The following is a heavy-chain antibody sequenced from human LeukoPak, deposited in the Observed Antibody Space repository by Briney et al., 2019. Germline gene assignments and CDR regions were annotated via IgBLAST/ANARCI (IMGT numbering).Heavy chain of an antibody. CDR3: AKDLRWDHPGLDP. CDR2: INPGGGST. D-gene: IGHD4-23*01. CDR1: VCSFTSYY. V-gene: IGHV1-46*01. Sequence: GASVNVSCKASVCSFTSYYIHWVRQAPGQGLESIGIINPGGGSTSYAQKFQDRVTMTRDTSTSTVYMELNSLRSEDTAVYYCAKDLRWDHPGLDPWGQGTLVIVSS. J-gene: IGHJ5*02.